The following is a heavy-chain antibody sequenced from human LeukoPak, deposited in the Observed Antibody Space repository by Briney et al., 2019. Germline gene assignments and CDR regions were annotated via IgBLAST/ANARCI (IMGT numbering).Heavy chain of an antibody. D-gene: IGHD3-3*01. V-gene: IGHV4-34*01. J-gene: IGHJ4*02. CDR1: GGSFSGYY. Sequence: PSETLSLTCAVYGGSFSGYYWSWLRQPPGKGLEWIGEINHSGSTNYSPSLKSRVTISADTSKNQFSLKLSSVTAADTAVYYCARGSLDFWSGYYAYWGQGNLVTVSS. CDR2: INHSGST. CDR3: ARGSLDFWSGYYAY.